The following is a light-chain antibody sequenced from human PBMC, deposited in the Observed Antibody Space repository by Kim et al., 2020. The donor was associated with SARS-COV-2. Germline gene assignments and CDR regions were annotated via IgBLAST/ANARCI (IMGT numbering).Light chain of an antibody. J-gene: IGKJ2*01. CDR2: VAS. V-gene: IGKV1-39*01. CDR1: QNITTY. CDR3: QQSYNTPYT. Sequence: LSASVGDRVTITCRASQNITTYLNWYQQRPGKAPTLLIYVASNFPSGVPSRFGGGGSGIDFILTISGLQPEDFAIYYCQQSYNTPYTFGQGTKLEI.